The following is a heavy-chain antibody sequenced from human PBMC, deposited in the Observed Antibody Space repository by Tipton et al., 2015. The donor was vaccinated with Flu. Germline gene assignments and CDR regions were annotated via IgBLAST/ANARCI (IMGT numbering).Heavy chain of an antibody. V-gene: IGHV3-23*01. Sequence: SLRLSCAASGFTFSTYAMSWVRQAPGKGLEWVSGISGSGGSTYNADPVKGRITISRDNSRGTLYLQMNSLRAEDTDVYYCAKMDTVVVASGTLDYWGKGTLVNVTS. CDR1: GFTFSTYA. D-gene: IGHD2-15*01. CDR3: AKMDTVVVASGTLDY. J-gene: IGHJ4*02. CDR2: ISGSGGST.